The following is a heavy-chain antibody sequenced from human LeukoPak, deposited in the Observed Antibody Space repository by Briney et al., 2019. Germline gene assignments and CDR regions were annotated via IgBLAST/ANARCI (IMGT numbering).Heavy chain of an antibody. CDR3: ARPLTLGFEAFDI. CDR1: GNTFTGYY. J-gene: IGHJ3*02. V-gene: IGHV1-2*02. Sequence: ASVKVSCKASGNTFTGYYMHWVRQAPGQGLEWVGRINPNSGGTNYAQKFQGRVTMTRDTSISTAYMELSRLRSDDTAVYYCARPLTLGFEAFDIWGQGTTVTVSS. CDR2: INPNSGGT. D-gene: IGHD3-9*01.